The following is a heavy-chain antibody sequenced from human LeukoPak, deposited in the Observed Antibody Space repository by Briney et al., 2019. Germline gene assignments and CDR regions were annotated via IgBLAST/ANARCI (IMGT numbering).Heavy chain of an antibody. J-gene: IGHJ3*02. Sequence: GGSLRLSCAASGFTFSNAWMSWVRQAPGKGLEWVGRIKSKTDGGTTDYAAPVQGRFTISRYDSKNTLYLQMNSLKTEDTAVYYCVPRFHQVAVKLDAFDIWGQPILLAGTGDAFDIWGQGTMVTVSS. CDR2: IKSKTDGGTT. CDR1: GFTFSNAW. CDR3: VPRFHQVAVKLDAFDIWGQPILLAGTGDAFDI. D-gene: IGHD6-13*01. V-gene: IGHV3-15*01.